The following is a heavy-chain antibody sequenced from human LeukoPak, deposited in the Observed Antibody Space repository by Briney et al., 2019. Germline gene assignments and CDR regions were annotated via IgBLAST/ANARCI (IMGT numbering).Heavy chain of an antibody. V-gene: IGHV3-23*01. J-gene: IGHJ4*02. D-gene: IGHD3-10*01. CDR2: ISGSGDST. CDR3: AKRHPWFGESWYYFDY. Sequence: RAGGSLRLSCAASGFTFSTYGMSWVRQAPGKGLEWVSAISGSGDSTYYADSVKGRFTISRDNSKNTLYLQMNSLRADDTAVYYCAKRHPWFGESWYYFDYWGQGTLVTVSS. CDR1: GFTFSTYG.